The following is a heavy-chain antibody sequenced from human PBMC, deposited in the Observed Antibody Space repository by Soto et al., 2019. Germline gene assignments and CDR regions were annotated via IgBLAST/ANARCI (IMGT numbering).Heavy chain of an antibody. J-gene: IGHJ4*01. Sequence: EVQLLESGGGLVQPGGSLRLSCAASGFTFSSYAMSWVRQAPGKGLEWVSAISGSGGSTYYADSVKGRFTISRDNSKNTLYPQLNSLIAEDTAVYYCAKDSTVVAATSLDYWVQGTLVTVSS. V-gene: IGHV3-23*01. CDR3: AKDSTVVAATSLDY. CDR1: GFTFSSYA. D-gene: IGHD2-15*01. CDR2: ISGSGGST.